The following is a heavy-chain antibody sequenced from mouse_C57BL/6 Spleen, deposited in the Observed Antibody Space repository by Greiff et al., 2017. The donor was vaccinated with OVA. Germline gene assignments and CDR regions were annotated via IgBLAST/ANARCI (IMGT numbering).Heavy chain of an antibody. Sequence: VHVKQSGTVLARPGASVKMSCKTSGYTFTSYWMHWVKQRPGQGLEWIGAIYPGNSDTSYNQKFKGKAKLTAVTSASTAYMELSSLTNEDSAVYYCTRNNYYGSSHYFDYWGQGTTLTVSS. D-gene: IGHD1-1*01. CDR3: TRNNYYGSSHYFDY. CDR1: GYTFTSYW. V-gene: IGHV1-5*01. CDR2: IYPGNSDT. J-gene: IGHJ2*01.